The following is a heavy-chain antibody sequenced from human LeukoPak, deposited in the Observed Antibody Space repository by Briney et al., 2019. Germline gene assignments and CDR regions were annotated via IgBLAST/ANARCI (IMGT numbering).Heavy chain of an antibody. CDR3: AKSNIVVVPAAIVGGWFDP. CDR1: GYTFTGYY. CDR2: INPNSGGT. Sequence: GASVKVSCKASGYTFTGYYMHWVRQAPGQGLEWMGWINPNSGGTNYAQKFQGRVTMTRDTFISTAYMELSRLRSDDTAVYYCAKSNIVVVPAAIVGGWFDPWGQGTLVTVSS. J-gene: IGHJ5*02. D-gene: IGHD2-2*01. V-gene: IGHV1-2*02.